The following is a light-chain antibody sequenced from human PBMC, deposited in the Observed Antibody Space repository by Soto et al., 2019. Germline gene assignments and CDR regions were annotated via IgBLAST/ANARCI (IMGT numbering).Light chain of an antibody. CDR1: QGISSH. Sequence: DIQLTQSPSFLSASVGDRVTITCRASQGISSHLAWYQQQPGKAPKLLIYVASTLQSGVPSRFSGSGSVTEFTLTITGLQPEDFASYYCQQLNSYPITFGQGKRLEIK. J-gene: IGKJ5*01. V-gene: IGKV1-9*01. CDR2: VAS. CDR3: QQLNSYPIT.